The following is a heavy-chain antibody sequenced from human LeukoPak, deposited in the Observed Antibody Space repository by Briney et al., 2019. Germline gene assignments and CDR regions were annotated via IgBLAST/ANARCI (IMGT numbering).Heavy chain of an antibody. V-gene: IGHV3-74*01. CDR2: INSDGSST. J-gene: IGHJ4*02. D-gene: IGHD6-19*01. CDR1: GFTFSSYW. CDR3: ARVRIAVAGTPIDY. Sequence: GGSLRLSCAASGFTFSSYWMHWVRQAPGKGLVWVSRINSDGSSTSYADSVKGRFTISRDNAKNTLYLQMNSLRAEDTAVYYCARVRIAVAGTPIDYWGQGTLVTVSS.